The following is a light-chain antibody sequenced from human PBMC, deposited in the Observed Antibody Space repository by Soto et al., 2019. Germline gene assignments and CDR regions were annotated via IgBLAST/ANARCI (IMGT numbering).Light chain of an antibody. CDR3: QHYETYSST. CDR1: QSISAW. J-gene: IGKJ1*01. V-gene: IGKV1-5*01. CDR2: DAS. Sequence: DIQMTQSPSTLSASVGDRVTITCRASQSISAWWAWYQQKPGKAPKLLICDASNLESGVPSRFSGGGSGTDFTLTISSLQPDDSATYYCQHYETYSSTFGQGAKV.